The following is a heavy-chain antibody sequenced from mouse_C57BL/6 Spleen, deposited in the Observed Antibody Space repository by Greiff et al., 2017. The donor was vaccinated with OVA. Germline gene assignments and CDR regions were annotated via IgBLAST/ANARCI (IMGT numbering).Heavy chain of an antibody. CDR3: ARPIYYGLYYFDY. J-gene: IGHJ2*01. Sequence: EVQLQQSGPELVKPGASVKISCKASGYTFTDYYMNWVKQSHGKSLEWIGDINPNNGGTSYNQKFKGKATLTVDKSSSTAYMELRSLTSEDSAVYYCARPIYYGLYYFDYWGQGTTLTVSS. CDR2: INPNNGGT. CDR1: GYTFTDYY. D-gene: IGHD2-1*01. V-gene: IGHV1-26*01.